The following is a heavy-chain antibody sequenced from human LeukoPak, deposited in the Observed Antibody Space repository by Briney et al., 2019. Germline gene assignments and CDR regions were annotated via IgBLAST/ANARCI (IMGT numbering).Heavy chain of an antibody. J-gene: IGHJ4*02. Sequence: SETLSLTCAVYGGSFSGCYWSWIRQPPGKGLEWIGEINHSGSTNYNPSLKSRVTMSLDKSKNLLSLNLTSVTAADTAVYYCSRESGAFCPFGYWGQGTLVTVSS. CDR2: INHSGST. CDR3: SRESGAFCPFGY. D-gene: IGHD1-26*01. CDR1: GGSFSGCY. V-gene: IGHV4-34*01.